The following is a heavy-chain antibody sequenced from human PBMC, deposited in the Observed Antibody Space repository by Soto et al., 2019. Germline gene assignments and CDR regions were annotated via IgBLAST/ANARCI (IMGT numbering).Heavy chain of an antibody. CDR1: GFNFGSYW. J-gene: IGHJ4*02. D-gene: IGHD3-10*01. Sequence: EVQLVESGGGLVQPGGSLRLSCEASGFNFGSYWMNWVRQAPGKGLAWVSRINAEGTTTFYADSVKGRFTISRDNAKNTLYLDMHSLGAEDTAVYFCASLMIRETIDFWGQGTLVTVSP. V-gene: IGHV3-74*01. CDR3: ASLMIRETIDF. CDR2: INAEGTTT.